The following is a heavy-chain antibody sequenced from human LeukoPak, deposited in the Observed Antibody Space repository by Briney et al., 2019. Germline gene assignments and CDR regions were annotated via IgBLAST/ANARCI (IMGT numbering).Heavy chain of an antibody. CDR3: ARSYHAFDI. CDR1: GFTFSSYE. Sequence: GGSLRLSCAASGFTFSSYEMNWVRQAPGKGLEWVSYISSSGSTIYYADSVKGRFTISRDHAKNSLYLQMNSLRAEDTAVYYCARSYHAFDIWGQGTMVTVSS. V-gene: IGHV3-48*03. J-gene: IGHJ3*02. CDR2: ISSSGSTI.